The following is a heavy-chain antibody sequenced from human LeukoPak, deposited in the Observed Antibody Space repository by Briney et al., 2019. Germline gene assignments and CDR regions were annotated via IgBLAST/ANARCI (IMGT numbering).Heavy chain of an antibody. V-gene: IGHV4-34*01. CDR3: ARGSSGYNGYEPAYYYYGMDV. CDR1: GGSFSGYY. CDR2: INHSGST. D-gene: IGHD5-12*01. Sequence: SETLSLNCAVYGGSFSGYYWSWIRQPPGKGLEWIGEINHSGSTNYNPSLKSRVTISGHTSKNQFSLKLSSVTAADTAVYYCARGSSGYNGYEPAYYYYGMDVRGQGTTVTVSS. J-gene: IGHJ6*02.